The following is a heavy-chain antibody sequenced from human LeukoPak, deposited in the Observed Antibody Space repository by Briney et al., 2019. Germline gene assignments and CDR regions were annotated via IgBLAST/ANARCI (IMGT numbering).Heavy chain of an antibody. Sequence: PGESLKISCEGSGYSFPNYWIGWVRQMPGKGLEWMAIIYPADSDTRYSPSFQGQVTISADKSISTAYLQWSSLKASDTAMYYCARWSSDSRGYYYFLEFWGQGTLVTVSS. V-gene: IGHV5-51*01. CDR1: GYSFPNYW. CDR2: IYPADSDT. CDR3: ARWSSDSRGYYYFLEF. J-gene: IGHJ4*02. D-gene: IGHD3-22*01.